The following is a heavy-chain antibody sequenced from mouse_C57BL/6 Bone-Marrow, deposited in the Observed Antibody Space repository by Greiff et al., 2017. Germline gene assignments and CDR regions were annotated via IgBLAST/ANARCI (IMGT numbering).Heavy chain of an antibody. D-gene: IGHD2-5*01. Sequence: QVQLQQSGAELVRPGASVTLSCKASGYTFPDYEMHWVKQTPVHGLEWIGAIDPETGGTAYNQKFKGKAILAADKSSSTAYMELRSLSSEDSAVYYCTRGKAYYSNYDYFDYWGQGTTLTVSS. CDR3: TRGKAYYSNYDYFDY. CDR2: IDPETGGT. J-gene: IGHJ2*01. CDR1: GYTFPDYE. V-gene: IGHV1-15*01.